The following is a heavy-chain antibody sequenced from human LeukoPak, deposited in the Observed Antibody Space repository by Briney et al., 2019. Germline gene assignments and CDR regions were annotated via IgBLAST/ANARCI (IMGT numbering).Heavy chain of an antibody. D-gene: IGHD3-22*01. J-gene: IGHJ4*02. V-gene: IGHV1-18*01. CDR3: ARAPPTRYYDSSGYYAFDY. CDR2: ISAYNGNT. CDR1: GYTFTSYG. Sequence: ASVKVSCKASGYTFTSYGISWVRQAPGQGLEWMGWISAYNGNTNYAQKLQGRVTMTTDTSTSTAYMELRSLRSDDTAVYYCARAPPTRYYDSSGYYAFDYWGQGTLVTVSS.